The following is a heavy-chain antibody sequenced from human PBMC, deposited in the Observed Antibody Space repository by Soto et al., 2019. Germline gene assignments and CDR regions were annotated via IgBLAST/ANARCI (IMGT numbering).Heavy chain of an antibody. D-gene: IGHD1-7*01. Sequence: QVQLVQSGAEVRKPGSSVRVSCRASGGTFSSYAINWVRQAPGQGLEWMGGIIPIFGPANYAQRFQGRVTITADESTSTAYRELSSLRSEDTAGYFCARDTVTGTTPYLFDYWGQGTLVTVSS. CDR2: IIPIFGPA. V-gene: IGHV1-69*01. CDR1: GGTFSSYA. J-gene: IGHJ4*02. CDR3: ARDTVTGTTPYLFDY.